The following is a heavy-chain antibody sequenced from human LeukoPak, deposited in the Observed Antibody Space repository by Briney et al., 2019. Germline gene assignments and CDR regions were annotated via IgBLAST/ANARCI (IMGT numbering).Heavy chain of an antibody. CDR3: ATMVRGVTLYYYYYYYVDV. J-gene: IGHJ6*03. Sequence: PGGSLRLSCAASGFTFSSYWMSWVRQAPGKGLEWVANIKQDGSEKYYVDSVKGRFTISRDNAKNSLYLQMNSLRAEDTAVYYCATMVRGVTLYYYYYYYVDVWGKGTTVTVSS. V-gene: IGHV3-7*01. CDR2: IKQDGSEK. D-gene: IGHD3-10*01. CDR1: GFTFSSYW.